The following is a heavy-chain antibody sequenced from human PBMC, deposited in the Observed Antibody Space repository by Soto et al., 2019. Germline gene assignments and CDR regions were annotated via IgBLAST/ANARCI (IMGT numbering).Heavy chain of an antibody. Sequence: TLSLTCTVSGGSISSGDYYWSWIRQPPGKGLEYIGYIYYSGSSHYNPSLKSRVTISLDTSRNQFSLKLSSVTAADTAVYYCARAIVATIAGMDVWGQGTTVTVS. J-gene: IGHJ6*02. CDR2: IYYSGSS. D-gene: IGHD5-12*01. CDR1: GGSISSGDYY. CDR3: ARAIVATIAGMDV. V-gene: IGHV4-30-4*01.